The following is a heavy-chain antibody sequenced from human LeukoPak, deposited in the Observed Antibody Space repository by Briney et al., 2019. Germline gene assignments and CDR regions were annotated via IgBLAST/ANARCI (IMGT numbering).Heavy chain of an antibody. V-gene: IGHV4-39*07. D-gene: IGHD6-19*01. J-gene: IGHJ1*01. CDR2: LYSGRST. Sequence: PGGSLRLSCAASGFTFNTYTMNWVRQSPGKGLEWLGSLYSGRSTYQNPSLSSRVTISEDTSKNQFSLKLTSVTAADTAVYYCARGTPVAGNEYFQHWGQGSLVIVSS. CDR3: ARGTPVAGNEYFQH. CDR1: GFTFNTYT.